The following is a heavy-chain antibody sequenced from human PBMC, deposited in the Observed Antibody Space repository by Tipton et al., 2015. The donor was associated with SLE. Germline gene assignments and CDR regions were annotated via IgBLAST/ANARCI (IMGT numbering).Heavy chain of an antibody. CDR3: AKTYSVSYWYFDL. Sequence: SLRLSCAVSGGSISSNYWWSWVRQSPGKGLEWIGEIYHRGTTNYNPSLNSRGTISLDKSRNQFSLKLNSVTAADTVIYYCAKTYSVSYWYFDLWGRGTLVTVSS. CDR2: IYHRGTT. CDR1: GGSISSNYW. J-gene: IGHJ2*01. V-gene: IGHV4-4*02. D-gene: IGHD1-26*01.